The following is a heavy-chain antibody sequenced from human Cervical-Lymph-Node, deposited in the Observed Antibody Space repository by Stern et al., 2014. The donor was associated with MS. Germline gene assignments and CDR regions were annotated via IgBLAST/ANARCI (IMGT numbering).Heavy chain of an antibody. Sequence: VQLVESGGGVVQPGRSLRLSCAASGFTFNSYAMHWVRQAPGKWLEWVALITYDGSNKYYADSVKGRFTISRDMSRNTLYLQMDSLRAEDTALYYCARDSLRLGQLSCFDYWGQGTLITVSS. J-gene: IGHJ4*02. CDR3: ARDSLRLGQLSCFDY. V-gene: IGHV3-30*01. CDR1: GFTFNSYA. D-gene: IGHD3-16*02. CDR2: ITYDGSNK.